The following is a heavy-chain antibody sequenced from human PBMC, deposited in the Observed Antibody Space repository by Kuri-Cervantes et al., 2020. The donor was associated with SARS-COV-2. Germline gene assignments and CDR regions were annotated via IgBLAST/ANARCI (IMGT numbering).Heavy chain of an antibody. CDR3: ASPSGSYTSGGMDV. CDR2: INHSGST. D-gene: IGHD1-26*01. Sequence: GSLRLSCAVYGGSFSGYYWSWIRQPPGKGLEWIGEINHSGSTNYNPSLKSRVTISVDTSKNQFSLKLSSVTAADTAVYYCASPSGSYTSGGMDVWGQGTTVTVSS. J-gene: IGHJ6*02. V-gene: IGHV4-34*01. CDR1: GGSFSGYY.